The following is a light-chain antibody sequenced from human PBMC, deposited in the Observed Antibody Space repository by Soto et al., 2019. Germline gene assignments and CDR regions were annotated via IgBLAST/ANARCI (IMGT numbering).Light chain of an antibody. J-gene: IGKJ2*01. V-gene: IGKV1-39*01. CDR3: QQSYRSPYT. Sequence: IQMTQSPSSLSASVGDSVTVTCRASQSINIYLNWYQQKPGKAPTLLIYGASSLKSGVPSRFTGGGSRTDFTRTISSLQPEDFATYNCQQSYRSPYTFGQGTKLEIK. CDR1: QSINIY. CDR2: GAS.